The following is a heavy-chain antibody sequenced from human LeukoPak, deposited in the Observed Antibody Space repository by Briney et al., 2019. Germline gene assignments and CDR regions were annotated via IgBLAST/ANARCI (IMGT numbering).Heavy chain of an antibody. J-gene: IGHJ4*02. CDR1: GGSISSYY. V-gene: IGHV4-59*08. CDR2: ISYSGST. CDR3: ARLGDSTSRLYYFDY. Sequence: SETLSLTCTVSGGSISSYYWSWIRQPPRKGLEWIGYISYSGSTYYNPSLKSRVTISVDTSKSQFSLKLSSVTAADTAVYYCARLGDSTSRLYYFDYWGQGTLVTVSS. D-gene: IGHD6-6*01.